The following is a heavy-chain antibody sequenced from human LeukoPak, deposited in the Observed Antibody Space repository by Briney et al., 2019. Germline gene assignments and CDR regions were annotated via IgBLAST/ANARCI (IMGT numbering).Heavy chain of an antibody. CDR3: ARDSLIQYGSGSYWGFDY. V-gene: IGHV3-7*03. J-gene: IGHJ4*02. CDR2: IKTDGSDK. D-gene: IGHD3-10*01. Sequence: ETLSLTCTVSGGSISSGDYYWSWIRQPPGKGPEWVGDIKTDGSDKYYVGSVKGRFTISRDNAKNSLYLQMNSLRAEDTAVYYCARDSLIQYGSGSYWGFDYWGQGILVTVSS. CDR1: GGSISSGDYY.